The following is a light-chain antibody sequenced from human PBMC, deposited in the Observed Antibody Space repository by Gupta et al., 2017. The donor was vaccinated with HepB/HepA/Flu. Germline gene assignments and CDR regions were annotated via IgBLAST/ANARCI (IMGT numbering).Light chain of an antibody. CDR2: RND. Sequence: QXXLTXSXSVSXGXXXTATLTCTGNNNNIGIEGATWLQQHQGHPPKLLSYRNDNRPSGISERFSASRSGNTAFLTITELQPEDEADYYCSAWDTSLRVWLFGGGTKLTVL. CDR3: SAWDTSLRVWL. J-gene: IGLJ3*02. V-gene: IGLV10-54*04. CDR1: NNNIGIEG.